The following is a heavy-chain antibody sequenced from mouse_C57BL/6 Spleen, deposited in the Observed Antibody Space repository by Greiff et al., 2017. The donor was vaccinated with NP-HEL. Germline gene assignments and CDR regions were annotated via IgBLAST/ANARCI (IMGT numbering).Heavy chain of an antibody. CDR2: ISSGGDYI. CDR3: TRGAAQDAWFAY. D-gene: IGHD3-2*02. CDR1: GFTFSSYA. Sequence: DVQLVESGEGLVKPGGSLKLSCAASGFTFSSYAMSWVRQTPEKRLEWVAYISSGGDYICYADTVKGRFTISRDNARNTLYLQMSSLKSEDTAMYYCTRGAAQDAWFAYWGQGTLVTVSA. J-gene: IGHJ3*01. V-gene: IGHV5-9-1*02.